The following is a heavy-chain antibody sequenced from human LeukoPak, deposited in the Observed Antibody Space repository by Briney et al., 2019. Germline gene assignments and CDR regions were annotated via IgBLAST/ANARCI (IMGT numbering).Heavy chain of an antibody. Sequence: GASVKVSCTASGYTLTDYYMHWVRQAPGQGFEWMGWIIPNSGVTNYAQRFQGRVTMTRDTSINTAYLELTRLRSDDTAVYYCARNLVDNSGYQHDVFDIWGQGTLVTVSS. CDR3: ARNLVDNSGYQHDVFDI. V-gene: IGHV1-2*02. J-gene: IGHJ3*02. D-gene: IGHD3-22*01. CDR2: IIPNSGVT. CDR1: GYTLTDYY.